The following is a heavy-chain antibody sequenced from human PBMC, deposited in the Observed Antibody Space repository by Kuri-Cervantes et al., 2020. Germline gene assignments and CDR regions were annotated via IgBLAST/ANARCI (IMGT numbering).Heavy chain of an antibody. CDR1: GCTLSSYV. D-gene: IGHD2-2*01. J-gene: IGHJ5*02. CDR2: MNPNSGNT. V-gene: IGHV1-8*02. CDR3: ARDTGYCSSTSCSNWFDP. Sequence: ASVKVSCKASGCTLSSYVINWVRQATGQGHEWMGWMNPNSGNTGYAQKFQGKVTMTRNTSISPAYMELSSLRSKDTAVYYCARDTGYCSSTSCSNWFDPWGQGTLVTVSS.